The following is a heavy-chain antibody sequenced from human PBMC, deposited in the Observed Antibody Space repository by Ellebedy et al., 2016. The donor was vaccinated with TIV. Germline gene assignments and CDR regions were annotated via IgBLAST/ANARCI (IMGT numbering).Heavy chain of an antibody. J-gene: IGHJ4*02. V-gene: IGHV4-59*08. CDR1: GDSINNYY. CDR3: ARRRLGIGDEY. D-gene: IGHD5-12*01. Sequence: MPSETLSLTCTVSGDSINNYYWNRIRQPPGKGLEWVGYISYSGSADYNPSLKSRVTISLDTSKNQFSLKLISVTAADTAVYYCARRRLGIGDEYWGQGTLVTVSS. CDR2: ISYSGSA.